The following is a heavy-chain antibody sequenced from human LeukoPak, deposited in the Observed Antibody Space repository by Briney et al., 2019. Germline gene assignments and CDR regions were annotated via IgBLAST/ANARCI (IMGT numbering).Heavy chain of an antibody. D-gene: IGHD3-10*01. V-gene: IGHV3-21*01. CDR2: ISSSSSYI. CDR1: GFTFSSYS. Sequence: GGSLRLSCAASGFTFSSYSMNWVRQAPGKGLEWVSSISSSSSYIYYADSVKGRFTISRDNAKNSLYLQMNSLRAEDTAVYYCAREGRSSGAFDIWGQGTMVTVSS. CDR3: AREGRSSGAFDI. J-gene: IGHJ3*02.